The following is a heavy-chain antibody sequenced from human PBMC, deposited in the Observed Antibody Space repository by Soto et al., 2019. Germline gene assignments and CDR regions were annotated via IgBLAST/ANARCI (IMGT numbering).Heavy chain of an antibody. V-gene: IGHV3-23*01. CDR2: IIGGDGDK. CDR1: GFTVRTFT. D-gene: IGHD3-9*01. J-gene: IGHJ5*01. CDR3: AKDRDPDGIWTFDS. Sequence: EVQLLEHGGQLVQPGESLRLSCAASGFTVRTFTMNWVRQAPGKGLEWVSGIIGGDGDKFYSDSVKGRFTISRDNSKDMLFLQMSSLRFDDTAVYYCAKDRDPDGIWTFDSWGQGTLVTVSS.